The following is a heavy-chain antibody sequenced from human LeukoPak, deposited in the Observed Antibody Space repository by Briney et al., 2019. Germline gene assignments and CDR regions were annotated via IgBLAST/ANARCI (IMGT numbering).Heavy chain of an antibody. Sequence: SETLSLTCTVSGGSISNYYWSWIRQPPGKGLEWVGYIYYSGSTNYNPSLKSRVTISVDTSKNQFSLKLSSVTAADTAVYYCAREYTLYRSGWFLDYWGQGTLVTVSS. J-gene: IGHJ4*02. D-gene: IGHD6-19*01. CDR3: AREYTLYRSGWFLDY. CDR1: GGSISNYY. CDR2: IYYSGST. V-gene: IGHV4-59*01.